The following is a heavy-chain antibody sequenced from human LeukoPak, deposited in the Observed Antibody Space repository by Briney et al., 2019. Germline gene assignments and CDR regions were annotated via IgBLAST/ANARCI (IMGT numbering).Heavy chain of an antibody. CDR3: AREDSHLRVAFDM. CDR1: GFTFTRYW. J-gene: IGHJ3*02. D-gene: IGHD2-15*01. V-gene: IGHV3-74*01. Sequence: PGGSLRLSCAASGFTFTRYWMHWVRQAPGKGLVWVSRVNSDGSSITYADSVKGRFTISRDNAKNTLYLQMSSLRAEDTAVYYCAREDSHLRVAFDMWGQGTMVTVSS. CDR2: VNSDGSSI.